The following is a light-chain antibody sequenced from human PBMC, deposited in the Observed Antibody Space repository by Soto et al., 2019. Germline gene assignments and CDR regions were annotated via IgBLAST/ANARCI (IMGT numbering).Light chain of an antibody. CDR1: QGGTSY. V-gene: IGKV3D-11*01. CDR3: QQRTNWQIA. CDR2: DAS. J-gene: IGKJ1*01. Sequence: EIVLTQSPATLSLSPGERATLSCRASQGGTSYLAWYQQKPGQAPRLLIYDASNRAPGIPARFSGSGPGTDFTLTISSLEPEDFAVYYCQQRTNWQIAFGQGTKVDIK.